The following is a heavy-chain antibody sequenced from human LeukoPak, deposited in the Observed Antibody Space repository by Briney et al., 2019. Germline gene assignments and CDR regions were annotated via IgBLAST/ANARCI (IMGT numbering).Heavy chain of an antibody. D-gene: IGHD6-13*01. Sequence: EASVKVSCKASGYTFTNYAVHWVRQAPGQRLEWMGWINAGNGNTKYSQKFQGRVTITRDTSASTAYMELSSLRSEDTAVYYCASKTIRPGASSSWYLSFDYWGQGTLVTVSS. V-gene: IGHV1-3*01. J-gene: IGHJ4*02. CDR2: INAGNGNT. CDR3: ASKTIRPGASSSWYLSFDY. CDR1: GYTFTNYA.